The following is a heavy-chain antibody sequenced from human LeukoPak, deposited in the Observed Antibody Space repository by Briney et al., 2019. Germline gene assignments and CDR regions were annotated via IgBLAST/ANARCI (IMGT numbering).Heavy chain of an antibody. CDR3: AREPHYGDDNHAFDI. CDR2: IDPNSGGT. J-gene: IGHJ3*02. Sequence: GASVKVSCKASGYTFTGYYMHWVRQAPGQGREWMGWIDPNSGGTNYAQKFQGRVTMTRDTSISTAYMELSRLRSDDTAVYYCAREPHYGDDNHAFDIWGQGTMVTVSS. D-gene: IGHD4-17*01. CDR1: GYTFTGYY. V-gene: IGHV1-2*02.